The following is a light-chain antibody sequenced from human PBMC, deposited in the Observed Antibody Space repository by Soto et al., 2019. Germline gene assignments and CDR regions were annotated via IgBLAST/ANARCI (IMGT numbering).Light chain of an antibody. V-gene: IGKV1-33*01. CDR1: QNINNY. CDR3: QQYENLPT. Sequence: DIHMTHCPSSLSSSVGDRVTITCQASQNINNYLNWYQQKPGRAPKLLIYDASNLEAGVPSRFRGSGSGTDFTFTISRLQTEDIATYYCQQYENLPTFGQGTRLEIK. J-gene: IGKJ5*01. CDR2: DAS.